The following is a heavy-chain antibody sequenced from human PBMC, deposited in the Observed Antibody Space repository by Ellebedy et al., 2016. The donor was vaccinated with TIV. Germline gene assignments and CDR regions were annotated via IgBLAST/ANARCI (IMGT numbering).Heavy chain of an antibody. CDR1: GGSISSYY. Sequence: SETLSLTXTVSGGSISSYYWSWIRQPPGKGLEWIGYIYYSGSTNYNPSLKSRVTISVDTSKNQFSLKLSSVTAADTAVYYCARDTNLDGYNYGYYYYGMDVWGQGTAVTVSS. CDR3: ARDTNLDGYNYGYYYYGMDV. D-gene: IGHD5-24*01. J-gene: IGHJ6*02. CDR2: IYYSGST. V-gene: IGHV4-59*01.